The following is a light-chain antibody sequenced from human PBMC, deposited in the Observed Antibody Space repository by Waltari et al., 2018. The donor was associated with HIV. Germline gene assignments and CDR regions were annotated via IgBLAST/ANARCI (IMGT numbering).Light chain of an antibody. Sequence: SYELTHPPSVSVSPGPPARIHGSGEALPKKYANWYRQKPGQAPVLVIYKDNERPSGIPERFSGSSSGTTVTLTISGVQAEDEADYYCQSADSTTTDSWVFGGGTKLTVL. CDR3: QSADSTTTDSWV. CDR2: KDN. CDR1: ALPKKY. V-gene: IGLV3-25*03. J-gene: IGLJ3*02.